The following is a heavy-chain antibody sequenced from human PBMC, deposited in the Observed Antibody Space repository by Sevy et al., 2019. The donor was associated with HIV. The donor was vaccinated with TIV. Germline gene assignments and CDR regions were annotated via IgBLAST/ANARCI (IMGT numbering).Heavy chain of an antibody. Sequence: GGSLRLSCAASGFTFSNYAMHWVRQAPGKGMEWVAIIWSDGAYQYHGDSVKGRFTISRDNYKYTLYLKMNNVRVEDTAVYYCARVEYYYDNAAYYALDSWGQGTLVTVSS. D-gene: IGHD3-22*01. CDR3: ARVEYYYDNAAYYALDS. J-gene: IGHJ4*02. CDR1: GFTFSNYA. CDR2: IWSDGAYQ. V-gene: IGHV3-33*01.